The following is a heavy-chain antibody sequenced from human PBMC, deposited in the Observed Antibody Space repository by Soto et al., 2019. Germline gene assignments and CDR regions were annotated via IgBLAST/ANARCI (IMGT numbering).Heavy chain of an antibody. J-gene: IGHJ4*02. V-gene: IGHV4-59*01. Sequence: SETLSLTCAVSAGSIGTYYWSWIRQPPGKGLEWIGDIYYSGSTIYNPSLKSRVSISVDTSKKQFSLKVTSVTAADPAVYYCARLNSGSFDYWGQGTRVTVSS. D-gene: IGHD1-26*01. CDR2: IYYSGST. CDR1: AGSIGTYY. CDR3: ARLNSGSFDY.